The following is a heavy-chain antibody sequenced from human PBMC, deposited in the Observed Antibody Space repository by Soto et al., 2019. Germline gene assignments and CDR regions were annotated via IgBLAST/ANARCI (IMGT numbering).Heavy chain of an antibody. CDR1: GGSISSYY. D-gene: IGHD5-18*01. Sequence: SETLSLTCTVSGGSISSYYWSWIRQPPGKGLEWIGYIYYSGSTSYNPSLKSRVTISVDTSKNQFSLKLSSVTAADTAVYYCGGGGADTAMVANYYFYCGMDVWGQGTMVTV. CDR2: IYYSGST. J-gene: IGHJ6*02. V-gene: IGHV4-59*01. CDR3: GGGGADTAMVANYYFYCGMDV.